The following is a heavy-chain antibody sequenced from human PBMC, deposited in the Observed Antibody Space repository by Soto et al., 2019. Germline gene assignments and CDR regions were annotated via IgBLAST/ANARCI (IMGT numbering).Heavy chain of an antibody. D-gene: IGHD6-13*01. V-gene: IGHV1-69*02. CDR3: TLGSWSAETFDI. CDR1: GGTFSTYT. CDR2: IIPMLNIT. J-gene: IGHJ3*02. Sequence: QVQLVQSGAEVKKPGSSVKVSCKASGGTFSTYTIIWVRQAPGQGLEWMGGIIPMLNITNTAQSFQDRVTIIADKSTSTAYLELSTLRSDDTAMYFCTLGSWSAETFDIWGRGTMVTVSS.